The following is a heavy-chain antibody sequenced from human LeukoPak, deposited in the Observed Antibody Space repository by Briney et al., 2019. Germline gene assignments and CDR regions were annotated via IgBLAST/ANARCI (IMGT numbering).Heavy chain of an antibody. CDR1: GFTFSSYE. V-gene: IGHV3-48*03. CDR2: ISSSGSTI. CDR3: ARGETVTTLYYYYYYMDV. D-gene: IGHD4-17*01. Sequence: GGSLRLPCAASGFTFSSYEMNWVRQAPGKGLEWVSYISSSGSTIYYADSVKGRFTISRDNAKNSLYLQMNSLRAEDTAVYYCARGETVTTLYYYYYYMDVWGKGTTVTISS. J-gene: IGHJ6*03.